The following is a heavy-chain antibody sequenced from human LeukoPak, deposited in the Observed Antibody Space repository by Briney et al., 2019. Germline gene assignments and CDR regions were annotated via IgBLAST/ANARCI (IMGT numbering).Heavy chain of an antibody. CDR1: GYSFTNYW. V-gene: IGHV5-51*01. J-gene: IGHJ4*02. CDR3: ARHTTYYGPGIDDY. CDR2: IYPGDSDT. Sequence: GESLKISCKGSGYSFTNYWIGWVRQMPGKGLEWMGIIYPGDSDTKYSPSFQGQVTISVDKSISTAYLQWSSLKASDTAMYYCARHTTYYGPGIDDYWGQGTLVTVSS. D-gene: IGHD3-10*01.